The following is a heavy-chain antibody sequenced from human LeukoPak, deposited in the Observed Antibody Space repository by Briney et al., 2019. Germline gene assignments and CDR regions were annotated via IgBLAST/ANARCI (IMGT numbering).Heavy chain of an antibody. Sequence: GGSLRLSCAASGFTFSSYAMHWVRQAPGKGLEWVAVISYDGSNKYYADSVKGRFTISRDNSKNTLYLQMNSLRAEDTAVYYCARDRALTTVTPEFDYWGQGTLVTVSS. CDR1: GFTFSSYA. D-gene: IGHD4-17*01. CDR3: ARDRALTTVTPEFDY. CDR2: ISYDGSNK. J-gene: IGHJ4*02. V-gene: IGHV3-30*04.